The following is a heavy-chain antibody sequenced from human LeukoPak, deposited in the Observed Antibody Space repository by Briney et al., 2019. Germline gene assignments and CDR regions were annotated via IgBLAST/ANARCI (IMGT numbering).Heavy chain of an antibody. Sequence: QSGGTLRLSCAASGFTFSRYGMSWVRQAPGKGLEWVSAISGSGGSTYYADSVKGRFTISRDNSKNTLYLQMNSLRAEDTAVYYCAKDLRLSMVRGVNMGRYFDYWGQGTLVTVSS. V-gene: IGHV3-23*01. CDR3: AKDLRLSMVRGVNMGRYFDY. D-gene: IGHD3-10*01. CDR2: ISGSGGST. J-gene: IGHJ4*02. CDR1: GFTFSRYG.